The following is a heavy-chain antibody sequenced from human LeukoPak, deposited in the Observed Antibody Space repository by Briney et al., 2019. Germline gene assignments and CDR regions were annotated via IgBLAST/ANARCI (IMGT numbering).Heavy chain of an antibody. D-gene: IGHD3-22*01. Sequence: GGSLRLSCAASGFTFSSYSMNWVRQAPGKGLEWVSSISSSSYIYYADSVKGRFTISRDNAKNSLYLQMNSLRAEGTAVYYCAGHYYDSSGYKHAFDIWGQGTMVTVSS. V-gene: IGHV3-21*01. J-gene: IGHJ3*02. CDR1: GFTFSSYS. CDR3: AGHYYDSSGYKHAFDI. CDR2: ISSSSYI.